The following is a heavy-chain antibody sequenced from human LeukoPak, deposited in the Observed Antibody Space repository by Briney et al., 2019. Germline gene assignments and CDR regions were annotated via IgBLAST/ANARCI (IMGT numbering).Heavy chain of an antibody. V-gene: IGHV4-39*01. CDR2: LYYSGNT. CDR1: GGSISSSRYY. J-gene: IGHJ6*03. D-gene: IGHD6-19*01. CDR3: ARNIAVAGRGDYMDV. Sequence: SETLSLTCTVSGGSISSSRYYGRWIRRPPGKGLEWIGSLYYSGNTYYNPSLKSRVTISVDTSKNQFSLKLSSVTAADTAVYYCARNIAVAGRGDYMDVWGKGTTVTISS.